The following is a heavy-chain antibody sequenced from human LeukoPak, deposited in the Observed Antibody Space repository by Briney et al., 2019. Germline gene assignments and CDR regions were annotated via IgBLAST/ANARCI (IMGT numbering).Heavy chain of an antibody. D-gene: IGHD2-2*01. Sequence: SETLSLTCTVSGGSVSSGSYYWGWIRQPPGKGLEWIGRIYTSGSTNYNPSLKSRVTMSVDTSKNQFSLKLSSVTAADTAVYYCARVSGWDYQLLWGGSNPREYYFDYWGQGTLVTVSS. J-gene: IGHJ4*02. V-gene: IGHV4-39*07. CDR2: IYTSGST. CDR1: GGSVSSGSYY. CDR3: ARVSGWDYQLLWGGSNPREYYFDY.